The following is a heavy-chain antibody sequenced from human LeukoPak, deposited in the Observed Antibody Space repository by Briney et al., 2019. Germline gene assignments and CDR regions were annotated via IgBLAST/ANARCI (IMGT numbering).Heavy chain of an antibody. CDR2: IKQHGSEK. D-gene: IGHD6-19*01. CDR1: GFTFSNYW. CDR3: ARDLGGGSGWPEAFDY. V-gene: IGHV3-7*01. J-gene: IGHJ4*02. Sequence: GGSLRLSCAASGFTFSNYWMNWVRQAPGKGLEWVANIKQHGSEKYYVDSVKGRFTISRDNAKNSLYLQMNSLRAEDTAVYYCARDLGGGSGWPEAFDYWGQGTLVTVSS.